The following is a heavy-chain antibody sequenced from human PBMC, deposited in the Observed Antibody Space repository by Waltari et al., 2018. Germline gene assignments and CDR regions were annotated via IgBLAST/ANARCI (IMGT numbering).Heavy chain of an antibody. CDR1: GFTFSSYA. D-gene: IGHD6-13*01. Sequence: VQLVESGGRLVQPGGSLRLSCAASGFTFSSYAMSWVRQAPGQGLEWVSAVSGIVSYTYYADSVKGRFTISRDNSRNTLYLQMNSLRAEDTAIYYCAKMLVGSNWYEDNWGQGTLVTVSS. V-gene: IGHV3-23*04. CDR2: VSGIVSYT. CDR3: AKMLVGSNWYEDN. J-gene: IGHJ4*02.